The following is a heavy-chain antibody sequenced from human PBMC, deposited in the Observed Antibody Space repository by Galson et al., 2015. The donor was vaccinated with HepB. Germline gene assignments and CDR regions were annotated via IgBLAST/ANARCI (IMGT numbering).Heavy chain of an antibody. D-gene: IGHD5-18*01. J-gene: IGHJ4*02. CDR3: ATGLYSCGRKYFDY. V-gene: IGHV4-59*08. CDR2: IYYSGST. CDR1: GGSISSYY. Sequence: ETLSLTCTVSGGSISSYYWSWIRQPPGKGLEWIGYIYYSGSTNYNPSLKSRVTISVDTSKNQFSLKLSSVTAADTAVYYCATGLYSCGRKYFDYWGQGTLVTVSS.